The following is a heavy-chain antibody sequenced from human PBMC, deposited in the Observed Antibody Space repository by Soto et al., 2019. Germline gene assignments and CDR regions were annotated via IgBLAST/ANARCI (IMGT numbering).Heavy chain of an antibody. CDR2: IIPIIGII. V-gene: IGHV1-69*04. CDR3: AGDLYSHYNDSHAYSYP. CDR1: GGTFSTYT. J-gene: IGHJ5*02. D-gene: IGHD3-22*01. Sequence: SVKVSCKASGGTFSTYTITWVRQAPGQGLEWMGRIIPIIGIINYAQKFQGRVTITADKFTGTAYMELTGLRSDDTAVYYCAGDLYSHYNDSHAYSYPWGQGTLVTVSS.